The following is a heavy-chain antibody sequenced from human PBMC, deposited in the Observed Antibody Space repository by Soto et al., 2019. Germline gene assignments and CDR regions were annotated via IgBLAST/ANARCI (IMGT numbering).Heavy chain of an antibody. CDR2: IWYDGSNK. V-gene: IGHV3-33*01. CDR1: GFTFSSYD. CDR3: ARVRGYSFGPFDY. J-gene: IGHJ4*02. Sequence: PGGSLRLSCAASGFTFSSYDMDWVRQAPGKGLEWVAVIWYDGSNKYYADSVKGRFTISRDNSKNTLYLQMNSLRAEDTAVYYCARVRGYSFGPFDYWGQGTLVTVSS. D-gene: IGHD5-18*01.